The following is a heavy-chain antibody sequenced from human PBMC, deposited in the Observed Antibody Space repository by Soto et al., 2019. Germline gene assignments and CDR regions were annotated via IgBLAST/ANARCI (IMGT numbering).Heavy chain of an antibody. Sequence: EVQLLESGGGLVQPGGSLRLSCAASGFTFSSYAMSWVRQAPGKGLEWVSAISGSGGSTYYADSGKGRFTISRDNSKNTLYLQMNSLRAEDTAVYYCATDRYCSGGSCYSEWAFDIWAKGQWSPSLQ. CDR1: GFTFSSYA. CDR2: ISGSGGST. V-gene: IGHV3-23*01. D-gene: IGHD2-15*01. J-gene: IGHJ3*02. CDR3: ATDRYCSGGSCYSEWAFDI.